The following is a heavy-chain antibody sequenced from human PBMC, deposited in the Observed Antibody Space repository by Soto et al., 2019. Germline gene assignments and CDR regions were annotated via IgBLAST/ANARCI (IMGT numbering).Heavy chain of an antibody. CDR1: GITFSNYA. V-gene: IGHV3-23*01. CDR3: ARGLGGYLDYLDY. Sequence: PGGSLRLSCAASGITFSNYAMSWVRQAPGKGLDWVSGISSSGDSTYYADSVKGRFTISRDNSKNTLYLQMSSLRTEDTAVYYCARGLGGYLDYLDYWGQGTLVTSPQ. CDR2: ISSSGDST. D-gene: IGHD3-16*02. J-gene: IGHJ4*02.